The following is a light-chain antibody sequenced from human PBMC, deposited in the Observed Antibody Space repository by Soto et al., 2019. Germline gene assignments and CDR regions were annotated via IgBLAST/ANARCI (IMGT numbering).Light chain of an antibody. CDR3: QQYYTTPRT. CDR1: QSVLFSSNNKNY. Sequence: DIVMTQSPDSLAVSLGERATINCKSSQSVLFSSNNKNYLAWYQQKPGQPPKLLIYWASTRESGVPDRFSGSESGTDFTLTISSLQAEDAAVYYCQQYYTTPRTFSQGTKVEI. J-gene: IGKJ1*01. V-gene: IGKV4-1*01. CDR2: WAS.